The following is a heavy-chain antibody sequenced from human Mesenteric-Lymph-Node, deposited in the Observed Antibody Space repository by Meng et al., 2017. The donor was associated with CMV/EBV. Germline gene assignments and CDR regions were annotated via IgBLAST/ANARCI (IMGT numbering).Heavy chain of an antibody. CDR2: ISYDGSTK. J-gene: IGHJ2*01. D-gene: IGHD3-3*01. Sequence: YAMHWVRQAPGKGLEWVAFISYDGSTKYYADSVKGRFTISRDSSKNTLYLQMNSLRAEDTAVYYCARDSAPLWGGYYTTPPDWYFDLWGRGTLVTVSS. CDR1: YA. V-gene: IGHV3-30*04. CDR3: ARDSAPLWGGYYTTPPDWYFDL.